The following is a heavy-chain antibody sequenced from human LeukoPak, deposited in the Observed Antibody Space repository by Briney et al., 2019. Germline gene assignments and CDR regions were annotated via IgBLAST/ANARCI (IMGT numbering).Heavy chain of an antibody. Sequence: SETLSLTCTVSGGSISSYYWSWIRQPPGKGLEWIGYTYYSGSTNYNPSLKSRVTISVDTSKNQFSLKLSSVTAPDTAVYYCARLGGYNFDYWGQGTLVTVSS. D-gene: IGHD5-24*01. CDR1: GGSISSYY. J-gene: IGHJ4*02. CDR2: TYYSGST. CDR3: ARLGGYNFDY. V-gene: IGHV4-59*08.